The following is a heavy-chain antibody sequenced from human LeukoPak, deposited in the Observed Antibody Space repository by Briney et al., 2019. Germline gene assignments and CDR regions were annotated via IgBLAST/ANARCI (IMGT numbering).Heavy chain of an antibody. CDR2: INHSGST. Sequence: NASETLSLTCAVYGGSFSGYYWSWIRQPPGKGLEWIGEINHSGSTNYSPSLKSRVTISVDTSKNQFSLKLSSVTAADTAVYYCASWPHIVVVPAAIRFSNYMDVWGKGTTVTVSS. CDR3: ASWPHIVVVPAAIRFSNYMDV. D-gene: IGHD2-2*01. J-gene: IGHJ6*03. CDR1: GGSFSGYY. V-gene: IGHV4-34*01.